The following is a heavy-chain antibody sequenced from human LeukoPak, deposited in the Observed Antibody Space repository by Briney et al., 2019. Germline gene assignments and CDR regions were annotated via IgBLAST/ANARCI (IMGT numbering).Heavy chain of an antibody. Sequence: SETLSLTCAVYGGSFSRFYWSWIRQSPGKGLEWIAEIDHRGDTNYNPSVKSRVTVSVDTSKDQFSLKVRSLSAADTAVYYCARGATISETGYFDFWGQGTLVTVSS. CDR1: GGSFSRFY. D-gene: IGHD5-24*01. CDR3: ARGATISETGYFDF. J-gene: IGHJ4*03. V-gene: IGHV4-34*01. CDR2: IDHRGDT.